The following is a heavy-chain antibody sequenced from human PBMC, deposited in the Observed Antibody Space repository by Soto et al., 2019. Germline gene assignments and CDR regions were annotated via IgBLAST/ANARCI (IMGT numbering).Heavy chain of an antibody. CDR1: GYTFTGYY. CDR3: ARDFGGAVACHYYYYMDV. Sequence: QVQLVQSGAEVKKPGASVKVSCKVSGYTFTGYYMHWVRQAPGQGLEWMGWINPNSGGTNYAHKFQGWVTMTRDTSISTAYMELSRLRSDDTAVYYCARDFGGAVACHYYYYMDVWGKGTTVTVSS. J-gene: IGHJ6*03. D-gene: IGHD3-16*01. V-gene: IGHV1-2*04. CDR2: INPNSGGT.